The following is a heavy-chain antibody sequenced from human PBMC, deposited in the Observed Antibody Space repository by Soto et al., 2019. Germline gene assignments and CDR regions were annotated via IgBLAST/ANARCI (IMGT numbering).Heavy chain of an antibody. D-gene: IGHD4-17*01. J-gene: IGHJ5*02. Sequence: EVQLVESGGGLVQPGGSLRLSCAASGFTFSSYSMNWVRQAPGKGLEWVSYISSSSSTIYYADSVKGRFTISRDNAKSSLYLQMNSLRDEDTAVYYCAGGGNYGDYEAGWFDPWGQGTLVTVSS. V-gene: IGHV3-48*02. CDR1: GFTFSSYS. CDR3: AGGGNYGDYEAGWFDP. CDR2: ISSSSSTI.